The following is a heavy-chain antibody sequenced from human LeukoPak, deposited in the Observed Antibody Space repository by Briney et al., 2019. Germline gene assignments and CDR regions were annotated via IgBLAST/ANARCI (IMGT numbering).Heavy chain of an antibody. CDR3: VRGALRDFSYTSCSRGNWFDP. J-gene: IGHJ5*02. CDR2: INADGSGT. V-gene: IGHV3-74*01. Sequence: PGGSLRLSCAASGFTFSSHWMHWVRQAPEKGLVGVAHINADGSGTYYAASVKGRLTISRDNAKNTLYLQMHSLTAEDTAVYYCVRGALRDFSYTSCSRGNWFDPWGQGTLVTVSS. D-gene: IGHD2-2*01. CDR1: GFTFSSHW.